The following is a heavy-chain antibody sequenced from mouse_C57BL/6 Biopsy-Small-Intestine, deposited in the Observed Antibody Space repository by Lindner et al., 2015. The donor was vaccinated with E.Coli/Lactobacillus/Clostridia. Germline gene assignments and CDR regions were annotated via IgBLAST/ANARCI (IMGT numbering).Heavy chain of an antibody. D-gene: IGHD2-3*01. CDR2: ISPKYGTS. V-gene: IGHV1-39*01. Sequence: VQLQESGPELVKPGASVKISCKASGYLFTDFNLHWVRQTNGKSLEWIGIISPKYGTSSHNQKFKGKATLTVDPSSSTAYMQLISLASEDSAIYFCARNGYYPFAYWGQGTLVTVSA. J-gene: IGHJ3*01. CDR1: GYLFTDFN. CDR3: ARNGYYPFAY.